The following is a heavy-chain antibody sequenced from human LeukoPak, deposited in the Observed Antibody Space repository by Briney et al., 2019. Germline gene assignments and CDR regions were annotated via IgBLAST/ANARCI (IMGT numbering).Heavy chain of an antibody. CDR1: GGSFSGYY. CDR3: ARDQWELHFDY. J-gene: IGHJ4*02. D-gene: IGHD1-26*01. V-gene: IGHV4-34*01. CDR2: INHSGST. Sequence: PSETLSLTCAVYGGSFSGYYWSWIRQPPGKGLEWIGEINHSGSTNYNPSLKSRVTISLDTSKNQFSLKLSSVTAADTAVYYCARDQWELHFDYWGQGTLVTVPS.